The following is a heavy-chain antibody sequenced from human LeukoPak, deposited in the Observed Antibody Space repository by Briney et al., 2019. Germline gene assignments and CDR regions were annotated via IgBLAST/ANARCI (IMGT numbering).Heavy chain of an antibody. V-gene: IGHV3-48*03. CDR3: ARDGTPNYSSGWVYMDV. Sequence: GGSLRLSCVGSGFTFSSYEMNWVRQAPGKGLEWLSYIGSSDSTTHYADSVKGRFTISRDNAKNSLHLQMNSRRVEDTAVYYCARDGTPNYSSGWVYMDVWGEETTVTISS. CDR1: GFTFSSYE. D-gene: IGHD6-25*01. J-gene: IGHJ6*03. CDR2: IGSSDSTT.